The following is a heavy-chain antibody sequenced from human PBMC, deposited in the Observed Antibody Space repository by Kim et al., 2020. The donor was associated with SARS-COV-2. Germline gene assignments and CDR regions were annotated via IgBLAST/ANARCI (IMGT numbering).Heavy chain of an antibody. J-gene: IGHJ4*02. CDR3: ARLWFGELLDY. CDR2: Q. V-gene: IGHV7-4-1*02. D-gene: IGHD3-10*01. Sequence: QTHAQGCTGRFVFSLDTSVSTAYLQISSLKAEDTAVYYCARLWFGELLDYWGQGTLVTVSS.